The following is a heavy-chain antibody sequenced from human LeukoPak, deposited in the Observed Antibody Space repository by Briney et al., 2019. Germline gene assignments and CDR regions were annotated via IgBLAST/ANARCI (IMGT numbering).Heavy chain of an antibody. D-gene: IGHD3-10*02. CDR2: ISYDGRNE. J-gene: IGHJ6*04. CDR1: GFTFSSYN. Sequence: GGSLRLSCAASGFTFSSYNMSWVRQAPGKGLEWVAIISYDGRNEYYADSVKGRFTISRDNAKNSLYLQMNSLRAEDTAVYYCAELGITMIGGVWGKGTTVTISS. CDR3: AELGITMIGGV. V-gene: IGHV3-30*18.